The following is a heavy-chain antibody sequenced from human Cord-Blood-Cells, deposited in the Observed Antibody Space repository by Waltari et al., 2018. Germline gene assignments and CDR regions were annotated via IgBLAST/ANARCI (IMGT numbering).Heavy chain of an antibody. CDR1: GSTLTELS. D-gene: IGHD3-9*01. V-gene: IGHV1-24*01. J-gene: IGHJ6*02. CDR3: ATGRKPDDILTISYYYGMDV. Sequence: QVQLVQSGAEVKKPGASVKVSCKVSGSTLTELSMHWVRQAPGKGLEWMGGYEPEDGETIDAKKFQGRVTMTKERSTDTDYMELSSLRSEDTAVYYCATGRKPDDILTISYYYGMDVWGQGTTVTVSS. CDR2: YEPEDGET.